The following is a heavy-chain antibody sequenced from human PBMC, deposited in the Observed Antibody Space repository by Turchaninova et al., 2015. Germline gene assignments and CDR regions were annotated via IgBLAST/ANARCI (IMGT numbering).Heavy chain of an antibody. CDR1: GASIPGSHYS. Sequence: QLQMQESGPGLVKTSETLSLTRPAPGASIPGSHYSWGWIRLPPGKGLELIGGIDYSGNTYYNPSLKRRVTVSVDTSKNHFSLKLYSVTAADTAVYYCASPGGYWYFDLWGRGTLVTVSS. V-gene: IGHV4-39*07. J-gene: IGHJ2*01. CDR3: ASPGGYWYFDL. D-gene: IGHD3-16*01. CDR2: IDYSGNT.